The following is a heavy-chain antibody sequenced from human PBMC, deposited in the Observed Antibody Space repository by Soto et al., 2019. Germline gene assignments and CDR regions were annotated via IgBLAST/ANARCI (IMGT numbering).Heavy chain of an antibody. CDR2: IFSNDEK. Sequence: SGPTLVNPTETLTLTCTVSGFSLSDARMGVSWIRQPPGKALEWLAHIFSNDEKSYNTSLKTRLTISKDTSKSQVVLTMTNMDPVDTATYYCARIRVVPPTILSGGNYFDYWGQGTLVTVSS. CDR3: ARIRVVPPTILSGGNYFDY. V-gene: IGHV2-26*01. J-gene: IGHJ4*02. D-gene: IGHD2-2*01. CDR1: GFSLSDARMG.